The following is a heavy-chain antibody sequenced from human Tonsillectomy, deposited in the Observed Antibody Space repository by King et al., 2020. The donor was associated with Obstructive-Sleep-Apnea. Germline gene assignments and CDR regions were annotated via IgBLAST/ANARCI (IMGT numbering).Heavy chain of an antibody. CDR1: GGSISSNNW. CDR3: SRFNVVIITDYYYGMDV. D-gene: IGHD3-9*01. CDR2: IYHSGGA. J-gene: IGHJ6*02. V-gene: IGHV4-4*02. Sequence: QLQESGPGLVKPSGTLSLTCAVSGGSISSNNWWSWVRQPPGKGLEWIGEIYHSGGANYNPSLRSRVTISLDKSKNQFSLKLTPVTAADTAVYYCSRFNVVIITDYYYGMDVWGQGTTVTVSS.